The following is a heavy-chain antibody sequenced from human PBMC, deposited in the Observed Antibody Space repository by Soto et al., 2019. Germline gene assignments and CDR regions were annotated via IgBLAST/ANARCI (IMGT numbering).Heavy chain of an antibody. Sequence: SETLSLTCTVSGGSISRYYWTWIRQPPGKGLEWIGNIHYTGSTNYNPSLKSRVTISLGTSKSQFSLKLSSVTAADTAVYYCARDLSISSTDGPLDPWGHGTLVTASS. CDR3: ARDLSISSTDGPLDP. J-gene: IGHJ5*02. CDR2: IHYTGST. V-gene: IGHV4-59*01. CDR1: GGSISRYY. D-gene: IGHD6-6*01.